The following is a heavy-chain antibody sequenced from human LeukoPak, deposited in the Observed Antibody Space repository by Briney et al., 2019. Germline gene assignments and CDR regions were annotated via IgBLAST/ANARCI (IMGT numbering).Heavy chain of an antibody. CDR2: ISAYNGNT. Sequence: ASVKGSCKASGYTFISYGISWVRQAPGQGLEWMGWISAYNGNTNYAQKFQGRVTMTIDTSTSTAYMELRSLRSDDTAVYYCARVRPTIFGVASPGEDYWGQGTLVTVSS. J-gene: IGHJ4*02. V-gene: IGHV1-18*01. CDR1: GYTFISYG. D-gene: IGHD3-3*01. CDR3: ARVRPTIFGVASPGEDY.